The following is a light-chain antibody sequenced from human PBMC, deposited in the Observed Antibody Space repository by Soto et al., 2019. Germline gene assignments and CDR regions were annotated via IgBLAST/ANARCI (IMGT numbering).Light chain of an antibody. CDR3: QQYNRWPLT. V-gene: IGKV3-15*01. Sequence: ETVLTQSPASLSLSPGERATLSCGASQSVSSNLAWYQQKPGQGPRLLIYGASSRATGIPARFSGSGSATEFTLTISSLQSEDFAVYFCQQYNRWPLTFGQGTKVDIK. CDR2: GAS. CDR1: QSVSSN. J-gene: IGKJ1*01.